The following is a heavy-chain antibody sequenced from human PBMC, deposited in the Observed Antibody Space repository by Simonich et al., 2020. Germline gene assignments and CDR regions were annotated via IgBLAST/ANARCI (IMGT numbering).Heavy chain of an antibody. D-gene: IGHD1-20*01. Sequence: QVQLQESGPGLVKPSETLSLTCAVPGYSISSGYYWGWIRQPPGKGLEWIGSIYHSGSTYYNPSLKSRVTISVDTSKNQFSLKLSSVTAADTAVYYCARVDNWNYFDYWGQGTLVTVSS. J-gene: IGHJ4*02. CDR1: GYSISSGYY. CDR3: ARVDNWNYFDY. V-gene: IGHV4-38-2*01. CDR2: IYHSGST.